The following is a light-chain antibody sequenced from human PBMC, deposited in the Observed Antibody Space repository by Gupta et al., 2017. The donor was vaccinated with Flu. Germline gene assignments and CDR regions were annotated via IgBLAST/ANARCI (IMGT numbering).Light chain of an antibody. CDR3: QQRSNCPVT. J-gene: IGKJ3*01. Sequence: EIVLTQSPATLSLSPGERSTLSCRASQSVSSYLAWYQQKPGQAPRLLIYDASNRATGVPARFSGSGSGTDFTLTISSREPEDFAVYYCQQRSNCPVTFGQGTXVDIK. CDR1: QSVSSY. CDR2: DAS. V-gene: IGKV3-11*01.